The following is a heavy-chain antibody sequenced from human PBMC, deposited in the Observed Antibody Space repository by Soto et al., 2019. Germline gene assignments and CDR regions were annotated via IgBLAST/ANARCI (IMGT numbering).Heavy chain of an antibody. CDR3: ARARRFGGTRVYYGMDV. V-gene: IGHV1-69*12. J-gene: IGHJ6*02. D-gene: IGHD3-3*01. Sequence: QVQLVQSGAEVKKPGSSVKVSCKASGGTFSSYAISWVRQAPGQGLEWMGGIIPIFGTANYAQKFQGRVTMTADESTSTAYMELSSLSSEDTAVYYCARARRFGGTRVYYGMDVWGQGTTVTVSS. CDR2: IIPIFGTA. CDR1: GGTFSSYA.